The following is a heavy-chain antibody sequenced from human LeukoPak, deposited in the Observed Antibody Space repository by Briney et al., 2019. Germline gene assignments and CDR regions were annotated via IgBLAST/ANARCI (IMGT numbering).Heavy chain of an antibody. J-gene: IGHJ2*01. D-gene: IGHD6-19*01. Sequence: PGGSLRLSCAASGFTFSSNWMSWVRQAPGKGLEWVANIKEDGSEKYYVDSVKGRFTISRDNAKNSLHLQMNSLRAEDTAVYYCARDQEVAVAVDVPGYFDLWGRGTLVTASS. CDR3: ARDQEVAVAVDVPGYFDL. CDR2: IKEDGSEK. CDR1: GFTFSSNW. V-gene: IGHV3-7*01.